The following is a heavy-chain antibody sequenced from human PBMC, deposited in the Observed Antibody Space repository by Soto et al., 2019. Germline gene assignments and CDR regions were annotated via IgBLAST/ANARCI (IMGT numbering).Heavy chain of an antibody. V-gene: IGHV1-8*01. Sequence: ASVKVSCKASGYTFTSYDINWVRQATGQGLEWMGWMNPNSGNTGYAQKFQGRVTMTRNTSIGTAYMELSSLRPEDTAVYYCARCIAAAGTSDYWGQGTLVTVSS. J-gene: IGHJ4*02. CDR3: ARCIAAAGTSDY. CDR1: GYTFTSYD. CDR2: MNPNSGNT. D-gene: IGHD6-13*01.